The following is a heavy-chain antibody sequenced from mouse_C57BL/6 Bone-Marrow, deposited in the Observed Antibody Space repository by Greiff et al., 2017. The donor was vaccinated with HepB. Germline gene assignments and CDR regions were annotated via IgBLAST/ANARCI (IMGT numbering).Heavy chain of an antibody. CDR3: AISPYYYGSSPFAY. V-gene: IGHV2-5*01. Sequence: VKLVESGPGLVQPSQSLSITCTVSGFSLTSYGIHWVRQSPGKGLEWLGVIWRGGSTDYNAAFMSRLSITKDNSKSHVFFKMNSLQADDTAIYYCAISPYYYGSSPFAYWGQGTLVTVSA. CDR2: IWRGGST. D-gene: IGHD1-1*01. J-gene: IGHJ3*01. CDR1: GFSLTSYG.